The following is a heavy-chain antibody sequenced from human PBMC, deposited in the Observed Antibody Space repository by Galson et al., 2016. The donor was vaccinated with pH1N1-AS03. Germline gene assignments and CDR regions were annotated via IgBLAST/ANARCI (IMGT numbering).Heavy chain of an antibody. CDR2: IHGNGGTP. D-gene: IGHD1-14*01. CDR3: SKMGGWEEPNYYLAQ. J-gene: IGHJ4*02. V-gene: IGHV3-23*01. Sequence: SLRLSCAASGFPFSDYAMSWVRQAPGKGLEWVSGIHGNGGTPFYANSVKGRFTISRDNSKNTLYLQMNSLRAEDTAGYSCSKMGGWEEPNYYLAQWGQGTLVTVSS. CDR1: GFPFSDYA.